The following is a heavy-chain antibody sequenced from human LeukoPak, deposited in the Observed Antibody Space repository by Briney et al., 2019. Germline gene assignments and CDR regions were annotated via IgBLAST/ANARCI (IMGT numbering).Heavy chain of an antibody. CDR1: GFTLSSYG. J-gene: IGHJ4*02. V-gene: IGHV3-23*01. Sequence: PGGSLRLSCAASGFTLSSYGMSWVRQAQGKGLEWVSAISGSGGSTYYADSVKGRFTISRDNSKNTLYLQMNSLRAEDTAVYYCARGYLRYNWNYEVGAHFDYWGQGTLVTVSS. D-gene: IGHD1-7*01. CDR3: ARGYLRYNWNYEVGAHFDY. CDR2: ISGSGGST.